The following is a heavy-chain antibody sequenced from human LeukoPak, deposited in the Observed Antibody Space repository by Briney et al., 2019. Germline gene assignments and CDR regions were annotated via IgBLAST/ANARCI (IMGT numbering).Heavy chain of an antibody. V-gene: IGHV4-39*07. D-gene: IGHD3-3*01. CDR3: ARGTPYYDFWSGYYPRNWFDP. CDR2: IFYSGST. Sequence: SETLSLTCTVSGGSISTSSYYWGWVRQPPGKGLEWIGNIFYSGSTYYNPSLKSRVTISVDTSKNQFSLKLSSVTAADTAVYYCARGTPYYDFWSGYYPRNWFDPWGQGTLVTVSS. J-gene: IGHJ5*02. CDR1: GGSISTSSYY.